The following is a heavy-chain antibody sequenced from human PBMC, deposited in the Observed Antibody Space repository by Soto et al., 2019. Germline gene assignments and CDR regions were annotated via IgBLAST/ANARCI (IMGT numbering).Heavy chain of an antibody. V-gene: IGHV4-38-2*01. CDR2: IYHSGNP. J-gene: IGHJ4*02. CDR1: GYSISLGYY. D-gene: IGHD2-15*01. CDR3: ARVKLAGRGGFDS. Sequence: SETLSLTCAVSGYSISLGYYWGWIRQPPGKGLEWIGSIYHSGNPYYNPSLTSRVSISLDTSKNHFSLELTSVTAADTAVYYCARVKLAGRGGFDSWGLGTLVTVS.